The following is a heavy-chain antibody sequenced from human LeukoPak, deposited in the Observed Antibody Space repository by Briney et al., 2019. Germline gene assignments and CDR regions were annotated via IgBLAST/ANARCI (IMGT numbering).Heavy chain of an antibody. CDR2: YDPDCGEA. D-gene: IGHD3-9*01. V-gene: IGHV1-24*01. CDR1: GYSFNDLS. Sequence: ASVKVSCKVSGYSFNDLSVHWVRQTPGKGLQWLGGYDPDCGEAIYAQNFQGRLTTTEDTSTATAFTEVSSLRSDDTAVYYCTAVSLLRGYDVLTFYSYPNYFDFWGQGTLVTVSS. J-gene: IGHJ4*02. CDR3: TAVSLLRGYDVLTFYSYPNYFDF.